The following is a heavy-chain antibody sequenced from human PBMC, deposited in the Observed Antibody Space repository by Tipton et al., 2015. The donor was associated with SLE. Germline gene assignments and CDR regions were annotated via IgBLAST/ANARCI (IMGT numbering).Heavy chain of an antibody. CDR3: ATGGIAVAGTKT. V-gene: IGHV4-34*01. J-gene: IGHJ5*02. Sequence: TLSLTCTVSGGSISGYYWSWIRQPPGKGLEWIGEINHSGSTNYNPSLKSRVTISVDTSKNQFSLKLSSVTAADTAVYYCATGGIAVAGTKTWGQGTLVTVSS. CDR2: INHSGST. D-gene: IGHD6-19*01. CDR1: GGSISGYY.